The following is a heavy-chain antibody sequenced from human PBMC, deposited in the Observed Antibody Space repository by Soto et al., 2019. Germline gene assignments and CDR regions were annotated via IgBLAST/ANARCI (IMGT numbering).Heavy chain of an antibody. J-gene: IGHJ3*02. D-gene: IGHD6-13*01. V-gene: IGHV4-4*02. CDR1: SGSISSSNW. Sequence: QVQLQESGPGLVKPSVTLSLTCAVSSGSISSSNWWRWVRQPPGKGLEWIGEIYHSGSTNYNPSLKSRVNISVDKSKNQFSLKLSSVTAADTAVYYCASGIAAAMGGFDIWGQGTMVTVS. CDR3: ASGIAAAMGGFDI. CDR2: IYHSGST.